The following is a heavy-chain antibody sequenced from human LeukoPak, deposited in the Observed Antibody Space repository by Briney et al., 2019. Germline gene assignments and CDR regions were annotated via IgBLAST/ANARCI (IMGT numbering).Heavy chain of an antibody. V-gene: IGHV1-69*04. Sequence: SVKVSFKASGGTFSIYAISWVRQAPGQGLEWMGRIIPILGIANYAQKFQGRVTITADKSTSTAYMELSSLRSEDTAVYYCASGYYYDSSGYNGYWGQGTLVTVSS. CDR1: GGTFSIYA. D-gene: IGHD3-22*01. CDR3: ASGYYYDSSGYNGY. J-gene: IGHJ4*02. CDR2: IIPILGIA.